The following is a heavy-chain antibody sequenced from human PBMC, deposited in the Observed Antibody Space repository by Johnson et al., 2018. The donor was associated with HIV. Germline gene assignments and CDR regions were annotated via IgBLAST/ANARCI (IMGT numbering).Heavy chain of an antibody. CDR3: ARGGSTSWLGAFDI. J-gene: IGHJ3*02. CDR2: IYRGGST. Sequence: VQLVESGGGLVQPGGSLRLSCAASGFTVSSNYMSWVRQAPGKGLEWVSVIYRGGSTYYADSVKGRFTISRDNSKNSLYLQMNSLRAEDTALYYCARGGSTSWLGAFDIWGQGTMVTVSS. D-gene: IGHD2-2*01. V-gene: IGHV3-66*01. CDR1: GFTVSSNY.